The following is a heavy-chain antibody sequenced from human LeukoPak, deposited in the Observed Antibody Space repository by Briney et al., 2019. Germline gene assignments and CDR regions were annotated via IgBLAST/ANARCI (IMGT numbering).Heavy chain of an antibody. J-gene: IGHJ4*02. V-gene: IGHV3-23*01. CDR1: GFPFSSHA. CDR3: AKVGYSSGWYGEYYFDY. D-gene: IGHD6-19*01. CDR2: ICGSGGST. Sequence: GGSLGLSCVASGFPFSSHAMRWVRQAPGKGLELVSAICGSGGSTYYADSVKGRFTISRDNSKNTLYLQMNSLRAEDTAVYYCAKVGYSSGWYGEYYFDYWGQGTLVTVSS.